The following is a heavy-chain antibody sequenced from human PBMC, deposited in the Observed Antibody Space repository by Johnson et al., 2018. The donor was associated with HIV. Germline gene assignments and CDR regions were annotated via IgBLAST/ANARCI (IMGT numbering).Heavy chain of an antibody. CDR1: GFSFADYA. CDR3: AKGTGDRGAFEV. CDR2: ISWDGGDT. V-gene: IGHV3-43D*03. D-gene: IGHD4-17*01. Sequence: ELQLVESGGGVVQPGGSLRLSCAASGFSFADYAMHWVRQAPGKGLEWVSLISWDGGDTYYADSVKGRFIISRDNTKKTLYLQMNSLRAEDTAVYYCAKGTGDRGAFEVWGQGTVVTVSS. J-gene: IGHJ3*01.